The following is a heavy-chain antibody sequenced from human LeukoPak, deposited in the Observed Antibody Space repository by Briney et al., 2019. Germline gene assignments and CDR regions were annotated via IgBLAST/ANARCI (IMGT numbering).Heavy chain of an antibody. J-gene: IGHJ6*02. CDR2: MNPNSGNT. D-gene: IGHD6-19*01. CDR1: GYTFTSYD. CDR3: AKDPSIAVAGPDYGMDV. V-gene: IGHV1-8*01. Sequence: ASVKVSCKASGYTFTSYDINWVRQATGQGLEWMGWMNPNSGNTGYAQKFQGRVTMTRNTSISTAYMELSSLRSEDTAVYYCAKDPSIAVAGPDYGMDVWGQGTTVTVSS.